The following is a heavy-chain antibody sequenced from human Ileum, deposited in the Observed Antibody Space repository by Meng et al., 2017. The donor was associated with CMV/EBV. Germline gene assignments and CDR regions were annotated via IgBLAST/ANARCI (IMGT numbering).Heavy chain of an antibody. CDR2: IYYTGST. CDR1: HGSISSNFY. CDR3: ARDPYSGDYPFDY. V-gene: IGHV4-39*07. D-gene: IGHD1-26*01. J-gene: IGHJ4*02. Sequence: QLPRQEPGPGLGNPSETLSFICTVSHGSISSNFYWAWIRQPPGKGLEWIGSIYYTGSTYYNPSLKSRVTISGDTSKNQFSLNLNSVTAADTAVYYCARDPYSGDYPFDYWGQGILVTVSS.